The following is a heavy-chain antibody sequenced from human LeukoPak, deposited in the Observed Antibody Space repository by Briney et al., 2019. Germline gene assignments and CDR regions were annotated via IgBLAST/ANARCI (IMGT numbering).Heavy chain of an antibody. CDR2: IYLSGHT. CDR1: GDSLSSSY. Sequence: TSETLSLTCTVSGDSLSSSYWSWIRQSAGKGLEWLGRIYLSGHTNYNPSLKSRVTISGDTSKNQFSLKLSSVTAADTAVYYCARASLLRDVVIGGSYYFDYWGQGTLVTVSS. D-gene: IGHD3-10*01. J-gene: IGHJ4*02. CDR3: ARASLLRDVVIGGSYYFDY. V-gene: IGHV4-4*07.